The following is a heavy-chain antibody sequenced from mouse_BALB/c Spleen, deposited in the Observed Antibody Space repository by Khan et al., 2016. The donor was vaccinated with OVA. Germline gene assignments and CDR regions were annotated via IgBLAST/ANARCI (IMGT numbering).Heavy chain of an antibody. CDR3: ARGNYYGYYFDY. J-gene: IGHJ2*01. D-gene: IGHD1-1*01. CDR2: ISYSGVT. CDR1: GYSITSGYA. V-gene: IGHV3-2*02. Sequence: EVQLQESGPGLVKPSQSLSLTCTVTGYSITSGYAWNWIRQFPGNKLEWMGYISYSGVTSYTPSLKSRISITRTPSKNQFFLQLNSVTTEDTATYYCARGNYYGYYFDYWGQGTTLTVSS.